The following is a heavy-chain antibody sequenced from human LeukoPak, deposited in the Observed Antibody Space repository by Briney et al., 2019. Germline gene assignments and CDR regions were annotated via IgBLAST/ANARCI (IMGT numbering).Heavy chain of an antibody. CDR2: IWYDGSNK. J-gene: IGHJ5*02. V-gene: IGHV3-33*06. CDR1: GFTFSSYG. D-gene: IGHD6-13*01. Sequence: GGSLRLSCAASGFTFSSYGMHWVRQAPGKGLEWVAVIWYDGSNKYYTDSVKGRFTISRDNSKNTLYLQMNSLRAEDTALYYCAKGQAATAWGQGTLVTVSS. CDR3: AKGQAATA.